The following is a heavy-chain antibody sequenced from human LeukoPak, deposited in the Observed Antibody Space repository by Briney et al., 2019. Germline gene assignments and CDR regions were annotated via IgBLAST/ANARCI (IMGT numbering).Heavy chain of an antibody. Sequence: ASVKVSCKASGYTFTGYYMHWVRQAPGQGLEWMGIINPSGGSTSYAQKFQGRVTMTRDMSTSTVYMELSSLRSEDTAVYYCARSAGTRPLDYWGQGTLVTVSS. V-gene: IGHV1-46*01. CDR3: ARSAGTRPLDY. J-gene: IGHJ4*02. CDR1: GYTFTGYY. CDR2: INPSGGST. D-gene: IGHD1-7*01.